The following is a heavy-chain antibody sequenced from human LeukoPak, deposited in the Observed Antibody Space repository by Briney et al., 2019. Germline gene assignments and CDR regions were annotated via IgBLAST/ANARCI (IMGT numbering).Heavy chain of an antibody. V-gene: IGHV3-74*01. CDR1: GFTFNTYW. J-gene: IGHJ3*02. D-gene: IGHD2-2*01. Sequence: GGSLRLSCAASGFTFNTYWMHWVRQAPGKRLVWVSRINTDGSSTNYADSVKGRFTISRDNAENTLYLQVNSLRAEDTAVYYCARAEDCSSTSCPRAFDIWGQGTMVTVSS. CDR2: INTDGSST. CDR3: ARAEDCSSTSCPRAFDI.